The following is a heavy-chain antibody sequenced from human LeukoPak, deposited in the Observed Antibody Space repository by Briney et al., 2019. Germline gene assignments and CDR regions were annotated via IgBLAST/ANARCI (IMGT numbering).Heavy chain of an antibody. D-gene: IGHD3-9*01. CDR3: ATVKYDILTGYYPPDAFDI. J-gene: IGHJ3*02. V-gene: IGHV1-2*02. CDR2: INPNSGGT. CDR1: GYTLTGNY. Sequence: GASVKVSCKASGYTLTGNYMHWVRQAPGQGLEWMGWINPNSGGTNYAQKFQGRVTMTEDTSTDTAYMELSSLRSEDTAVYYCATVKYDILTGYYPPDAFDIWGQGTMVTVSS.